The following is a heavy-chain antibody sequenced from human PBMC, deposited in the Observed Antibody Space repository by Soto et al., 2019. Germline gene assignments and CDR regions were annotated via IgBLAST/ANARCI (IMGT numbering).Heavy chain of an antibody. V-gene: IGHV3-23*04. D-gene: IGHD6-19*01. CDR3: AKETSSGWDYYFDH. CDR2: FSGSGGST. CDR1: GFTFSSYA. Sequence: VQLVESGGGVVQPGRSLRLSCAASGFTFSSYAMSWVRQAPGKGLEWVSGFSGSGGSTYYADSVKGRFTISRDNSKNTMSLQMNSLRAEDTALYYCAKETSSGWDYYFDHWGQGTLVTVSS. J-gene: IGHJ4*02.